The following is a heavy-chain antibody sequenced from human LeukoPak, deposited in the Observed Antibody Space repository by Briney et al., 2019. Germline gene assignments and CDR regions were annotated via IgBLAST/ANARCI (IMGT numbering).Heavy chain of an antibody. CDR3: AREWVVRGVIITSSPPPHSYYYYGMDV. CDR2: IYTSGST. CDR1: GGSISSYY. V-gene: IGHV4-4*09. D-gene: IGHD3-10*01. Sequence: SETLSLTCTVSGGSISSYYWSWIRQPPGKGLEWIGYIYTSGSTNYNPSLKSRVTISVDTSKNQFSLKLSSVTAADTAVYYCAREWVVRGVIITSSPPPHSYYYYGMDVWGQGTTVTVSS. J-gene: IGHJ6*02.